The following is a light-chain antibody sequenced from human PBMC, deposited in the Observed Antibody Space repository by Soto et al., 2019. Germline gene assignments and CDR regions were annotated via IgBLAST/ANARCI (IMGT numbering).Light chain of an antibody. V-gene: IGLV2-14*01. J-gene: IGLJ1*01. CDR2: EVS. CDR3: SSYTGISTYV. Sequence: QSALTQPASVSGSPGQSITIACTGTSGDVGGYNYVSWYQQHPGKAPKLMIYEVSTRPSGVSDRFSGSKSDNTASLTISGLQAEDEADYYCSSYTGISTYVFGTGTKVTVL. CDR1: SGDVGGYNY.